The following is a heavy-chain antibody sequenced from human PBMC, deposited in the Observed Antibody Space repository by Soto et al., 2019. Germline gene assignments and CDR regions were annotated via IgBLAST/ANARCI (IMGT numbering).Heavy chain of an antibody. D-gene: IGHD3-22*01. CDR1: GFTFSNYW. Sequence: EVPLVESGGGLVQPGGSLRLSCAASGFTFSNYWMSWVRQAPGKGLEWVANIKQDGSDKYYVDSVKGRLTISRDNAKSSLYLQMYSLRAEDTAVYYCARGASDSSGYYYGWFDPWGQGTLVTVSS. CDR2: IKQDGSDK. V-gene: IGHV3-7*01. CDR3: ARGASDSSGYYYGWFDP. J-gene: IGHJ5*02.